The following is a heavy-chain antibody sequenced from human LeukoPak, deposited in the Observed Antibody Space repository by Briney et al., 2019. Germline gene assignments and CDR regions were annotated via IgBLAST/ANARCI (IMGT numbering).Heavy chain of an antibody. D-gene: IGHD2-2*01. Sequence: LETLSLTCTVSGGSISSYYWSWIRQPPGKGLEWIGYIYYSGGTNYNPSLKSRVTISVDTSKNQFSLKLSSVTAADTAVYYCARVVDDQLPLFDPWGQGTLVTVSS. CDR1: GGSISSYY. V-gene: IGHV4-59*01. CDR2: IYYSGGT. CDR3: ARVVDDQLPLFDP. J-gene: IGHJ5*02.